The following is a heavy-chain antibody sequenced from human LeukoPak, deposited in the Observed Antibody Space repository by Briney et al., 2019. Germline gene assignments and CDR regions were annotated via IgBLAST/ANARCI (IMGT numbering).Heavy chain of an antibody. CDR3: ARLAAGTRIVLDS. Sequence: ASVKVSCKASGYTLTGYYMHWVRQAPGQGLEWMGWINSNSGDTNSVKKFQDSVTMTRDTSISTAYLELSRLRPDDTAVYYCARLAAGTRIVLDSWGQGTLVTVSS. CDR1: GYTLTGYY. V-gene: IGHV1-2*02. CDR2: INSNSGDT. D-gene: IGHD6-13*01. J-gene: IGHJ5*01.